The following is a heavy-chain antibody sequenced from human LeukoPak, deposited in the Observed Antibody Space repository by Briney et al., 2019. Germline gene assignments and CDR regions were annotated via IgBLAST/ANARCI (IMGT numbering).Heavy chain of an antibody. V-gene: IGHV1-2*02. J-gene: IGHJ5*02. CDR1: GYTFTGYY. D-gene: IGHD2-15*01. CDR2: INPNNGGT. Sequence: ASVKASCKASGYTFTGYYMHWVRQAPGQGLEWMGWINPNNGGTNYAQKFQGRVTMTRDTSISTAYMELSRLRSDDTAVYYCARGAEIVVVAATVIYNWFDPWGKGTLVTVSS. CDR3: ARGAEIVVVAATVIYNWFDP.